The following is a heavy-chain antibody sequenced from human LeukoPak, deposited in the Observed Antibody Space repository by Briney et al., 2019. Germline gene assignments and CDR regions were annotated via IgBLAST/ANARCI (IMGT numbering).Heavy chain of an antibody. V-gene: IGHV4-38-2*01. J-gene: IGHJ6*04. CDR2: MSHNRGT. CDR3: ASYYASGVSAYNYYGLDV. CDR1: GHSISTGYY. D-gene: IGHD3-10*01. Sequence: SETLSLTCAVSGHSISTGYYWGWIRQPPGKGLEWIGSMSHNRGTYYNPSLKSRVTISMDTSKNQISLRLTSVTAADTAVYYCASYYASGVSAYNYYGLDVWGKGTTVTVSS.